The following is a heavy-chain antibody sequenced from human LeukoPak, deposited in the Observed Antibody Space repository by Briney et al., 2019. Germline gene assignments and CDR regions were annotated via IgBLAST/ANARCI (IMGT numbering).Heavy chain of an antibody. J-gene: IGHJ5*02. CDR2: IIPIFGTA. CDR3: AREGSYGSGSYFSYNWFDP. V-gene: IGHV1-69*13. CDR1: GGTFSSYA. Sequence: SVKVSCKASGGTFSSYAISWVRQAPGQGLEWMGGIIPIFGTANYAQKFQGRVTITADESTSTAYMEMSSLRSEDTAVYYCAREGSYGSGSYFSYNWFDPWGQGTMVTVSS. D-gene: IGHD3-10*01.